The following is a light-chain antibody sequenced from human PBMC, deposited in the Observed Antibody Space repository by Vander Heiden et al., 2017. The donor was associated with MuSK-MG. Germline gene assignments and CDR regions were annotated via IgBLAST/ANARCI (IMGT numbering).Light chain of an antibody. CDR1: QSISSW. J-gene: IGKJ1*01. CDR2: KAS. CDR3: LQYNSHPLT. V-gene: IGKV1-5*03. Sequence: DIQMTQSPSTLSASVGDRVTITCRASQSISSWLAWFQQKPGKAPKLLIYKASSLESGVPSRFSGSGSGTEFTLTISSLQPDDFATYSCLQYNSHPLTFGQGTKVEIK.